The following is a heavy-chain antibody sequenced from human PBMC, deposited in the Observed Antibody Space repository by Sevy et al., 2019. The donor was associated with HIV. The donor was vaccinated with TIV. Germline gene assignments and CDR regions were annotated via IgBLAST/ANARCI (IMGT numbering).Heavy chain of an antibody. D-gene: IGHD5-12*01. CDR1: GYSFTSYW. CDR2: IYPGDSDT. V-gene: IGHV5-51*01. Sequence: GESLKISCKGSGYSFTSYWIGWVRQMPGKGLEWMGIIYPGDSDTRYSPSFQGQVTISADKSISTAYLQWSSLKASDTAMYYCARHRGRLQLGDAFDIWGQGTMVTVSS. CDR3: ARHRGRLQLGDAFDI. J-gene: IGHJ3*02.